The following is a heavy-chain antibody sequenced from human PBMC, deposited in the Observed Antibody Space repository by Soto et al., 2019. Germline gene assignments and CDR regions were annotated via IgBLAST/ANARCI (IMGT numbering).Heavy chain of an antibody. CDR1: GFTFSSYT. J-gene: IGHJ4*02. CDR3: ARSRIVMIVAVVPYFFDS. D-gene: IGHD3-22*01. CDR2: ISGNGEST. Sequence: EVQLLESGGGLVQPGGALRLSCAASGFTFSSYTMTWVRQAPGKGPEWVSTISGNGESTKDADSVKGRCTISRDNSNNPLYLQINSLRAEDTAVYYCARSRIVMIVAVVPYFFDSCGQGALVTVSS. V-gene: IGHV3-23*01.